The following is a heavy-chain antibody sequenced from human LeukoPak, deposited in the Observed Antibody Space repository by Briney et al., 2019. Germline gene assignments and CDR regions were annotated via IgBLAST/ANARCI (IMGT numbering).Heavy chain of an antibody. J-gene: IGHJ4*02. V-gene: IGHV4-59*08. CDR1: GGSISSYY. CDR3: VRSSTYHLFGD. Sequence: PSETLSLTCTVSGGSISSYYCSWSRQPPGKRLEWIGYMYYSGSTNYNPSLKSRVTISVDTSKNQFSLKLSSVTAADTAVYYCVRSSTYHLFGDGVQGTLVTVSS. CDR2: MYYSGST. D-gene: IGHD2-15*01.